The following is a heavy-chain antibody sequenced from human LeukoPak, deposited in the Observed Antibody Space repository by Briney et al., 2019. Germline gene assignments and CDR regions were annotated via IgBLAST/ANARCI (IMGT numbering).Heavy chain of an antibody. CDR3: ARGEDY. J-gene: IGHJ4*02. V-gene: IGHV3-33*01. CDR1: GFTFSNYG. Sequence: GGSLRLSCAASGFTFSNYGMHWVRQAPGKGLEWVAVIWYDGRDKYYTDSVKGRFTVSRDNAKNSLNLQMNSLRDEDTAVYYCARGEDYWGQGTLVTVSS. CDR2: IWYDGRDK.